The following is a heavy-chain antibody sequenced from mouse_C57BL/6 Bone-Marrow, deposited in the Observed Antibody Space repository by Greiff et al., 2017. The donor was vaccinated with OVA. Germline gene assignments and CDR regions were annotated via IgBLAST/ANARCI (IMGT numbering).Heavy chain of an antibody. V-gene: IGHV3-5*01. CDR2: IYYSGTI. CDR3: AREVNYDYFDY. CDR1: GISITTGNYR. Sequence: EVKLMESGPGLVKPSQTVFLTCTVTGISITTGNYRWSWIRQFPGNKLEWIGYIYYSGTITYNPSLTSRTTITRDTPKNQFFLEMNSLTAEDTATYYCAREVNYDYFDYWGQGTTLTVSS. D-gene: IGHD2-1*01. J-gene: IGHJ2*01.